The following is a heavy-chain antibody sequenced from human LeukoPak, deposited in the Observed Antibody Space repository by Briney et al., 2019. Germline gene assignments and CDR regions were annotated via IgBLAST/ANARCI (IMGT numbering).Heavy chain of an antibody. D-gene: IGHD3-10*01. Sequence: ASVSCKASGYTFTDYDMHWAQQAPGKGLDWMGRVDPEDGETIYAERLQGRVTITAETPTDTDSIEISSLRSEETAAYNTATGLPGGPWGQGTLVTVSS. J-gene: IGHJ5*02. CDR2: VDPEDGET. CDR3: ATGLPGGP. V-gene: IGHV1-69-2*01. CDR1: GYTFTDYD.